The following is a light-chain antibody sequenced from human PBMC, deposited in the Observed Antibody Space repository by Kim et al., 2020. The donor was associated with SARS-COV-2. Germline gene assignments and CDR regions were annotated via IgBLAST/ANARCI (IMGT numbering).Light chain of an antibody. CDR1: NIGSKS. J-gene: IGLJ2*01. Sequence: APGETANIACGGNNIGSKSVHWYQQMPGQAPVLVIYYDSDRPSGIPERFSGSNSGITATLTISRVEAGDEADYYCQVWDSSSDHVVFGGGTQLTVL. V-gene: IGLV3-21*04. CDR3: QVWDSSSDHVV. CDR2: YDS.